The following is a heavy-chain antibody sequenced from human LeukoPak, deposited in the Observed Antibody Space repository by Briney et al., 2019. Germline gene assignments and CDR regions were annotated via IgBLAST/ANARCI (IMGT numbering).Heavy chain of an antibody. D-gene: IGHD6-6*01. V-gene: IGHV4-34*01. Sequence: SETLSLTCAVYGGSFSGYYWSWIRQPPGKGLEWIGEINHSGSTNYNPSLKSRVTISVGTSKNQFSLKLSSVTAADTAVYYCARMQPVRYYYYGMDVWGQGTTVTVSS. CDR1: GGSFSGYY. J-gene: IGHJ6*02. CDR2: INHSGST. CDR3: ARMQPVRYYYYGMDV.